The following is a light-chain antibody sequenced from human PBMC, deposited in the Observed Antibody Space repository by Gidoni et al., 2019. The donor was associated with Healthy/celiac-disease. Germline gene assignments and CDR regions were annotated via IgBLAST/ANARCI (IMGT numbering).Light chain of an antibody. V-gene: IGLV3-1*01. Sequence: SSELTQPPSASVSPRQTGSSTCSGAELGDKYACWYHQKPCQPPVLVIYQDSKQHSGIPPRFSCSYSRNTATLTIGGTQAMDEADYCSQAWDSSTVVFGGGTKLTVL. CDR1: ELGDKY. J-gene: IGLJ2*01. CDR2: QDS. CDR3: QAWDSSTVV.